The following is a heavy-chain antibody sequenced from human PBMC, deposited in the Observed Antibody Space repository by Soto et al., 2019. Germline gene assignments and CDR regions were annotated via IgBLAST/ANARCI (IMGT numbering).Heavy chain of an antibody. Sequence: QVTLKESGPVLVKPTETLTLTCTVSGFSLSNASMGVSWIRQPPGKALERLAHIFSNDENSYISSLKSRLTISNDTSKSQVVLTMTNMDPVYTATSCCARLSTDNFAYWGQGTLVTVSS. CDR2: IFSNDEN. V-gene: IGHV2-26*01. CDR1: GFSLSNASMG. CDR3: ARLSTDNFAY. D-gene: IGHD2-15*01. J-gene: IGHJ4*02.